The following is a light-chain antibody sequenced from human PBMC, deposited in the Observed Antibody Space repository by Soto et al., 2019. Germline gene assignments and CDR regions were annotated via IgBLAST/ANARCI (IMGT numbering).Light chain of an antibody. J-gene: IGLJ2*01. CDR2: DVN. V-gene: IGLV2-11*01. CDR1: SSDVGGYNY. Sequence: QSALTQPRSVSESPGQSVTISCTGTSSDVGGYNYVSWYQQHPDKAPKLIIYDVNKRPSGVPDRFSGCKSGNTASLTISGLQAEDEADYYCCSYAGSYTYMVFGGGTKLTVL. CDR3: CSYAGSYTYMV.